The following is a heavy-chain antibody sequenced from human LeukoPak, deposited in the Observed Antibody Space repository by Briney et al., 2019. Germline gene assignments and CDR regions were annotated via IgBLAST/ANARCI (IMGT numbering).Heavy chain of an antibody. CDR3: ARDSRGYQTPWRY. J-gene: IGHJ4*02. CDR1: GGSISSGGYY. V-gene: IGHV4-31*03. Sequence: PSETLSLTCTVSGGSISSGGYYWSWIRQHPGKGLEWIGYIYYSGSTYYNPSLKSRVTISVDTSKNQFSLKLSSVTAADTAVYYCARDSRGYQTPWRYWGQGTLVTVSS. D-gene: IGHD5-18*01. CDR2: IYYSGST.